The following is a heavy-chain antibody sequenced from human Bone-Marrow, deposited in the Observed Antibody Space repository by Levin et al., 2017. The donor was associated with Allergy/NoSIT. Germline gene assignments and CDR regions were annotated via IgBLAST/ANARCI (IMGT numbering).Heavy chain of an antibody. CDR3: ARGDYVWGSYHQFDY. V-gene: IGHV3-7*04. CDR1: GFTFSSYW. D-gene: IGHD3-16*02. Sequence: QAGGSLRLSCAASGFTFSSYWMSWVRQAPGKGLEWVANIKQDGSEKYYVDSVKGRFTISRDNAKNSLYLQMNSLRAEDTAVYYCARGDYVWGSYHQFDYWGQGTLVTVSS. CDR2: IKQDGSEK. J-gene: IGHJ4*02.